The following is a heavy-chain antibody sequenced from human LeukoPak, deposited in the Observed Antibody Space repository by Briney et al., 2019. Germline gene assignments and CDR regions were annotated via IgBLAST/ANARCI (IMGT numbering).Heavy chain of an antibody. CDR1: GGSISSYY. CDR2: IYYSGST. D-gene: IGHD3-10*01. V-gene: IGHV4-59*01. Sequence: PSETLSLTCIVSGGSISSYYWSWIRQPPGEGLERIGYIYYSGSTNYNPSLKSRVTISLDTSKNQLSLKLSSVTAADTAVYYCARLGGYDQGADYYQYDMDVWGKGTTVTVSS. CDR3: ARLGGYDQGADYYQYDMDV. J-gene: IGHJ6*03.